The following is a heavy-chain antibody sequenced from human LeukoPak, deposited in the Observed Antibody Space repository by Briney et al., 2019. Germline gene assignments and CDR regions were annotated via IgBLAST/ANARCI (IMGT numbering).Heavy chain of an antibody. V-gene: IGHV3-7*03. Sequence: GGSLRLSCAASGFTFSSHWMSWVRQAPGKGLEWVANIREDGSLQYYVDSVEGRFTISRDNARKSVFLRMNTPRVDDTAVYYCTRVSGAYDVSDYWGQGALVTVSS. CDR2: IREDGSLQ. CDR3: TRVSGAYDVSDY. J-gene: IGHJ4*02. D-gene: IGHD3-3*01. CDR1: GFTFSSHW.